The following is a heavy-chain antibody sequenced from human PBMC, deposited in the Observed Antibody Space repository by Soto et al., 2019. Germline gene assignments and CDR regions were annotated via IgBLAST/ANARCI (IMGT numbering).Heavy chain of an antibody. V-gene: IGHV1-18*01. CDR1: GYTFTSYG. CDR2: ISAYNGNT. D-gene: IGHD2-21*02. CDR3: ARVSCIQPMCDCVGYYGMDV. Sequence: QVQLVQSGAEVKKPGASVKVSCKASGYTFTSYGISWVRQAPGQGLEWMGWISAYNGNTNYAQKLQGRVTMTTDTSPSKAYMELRSLRYDATAVYYCARVSCIQPMCDCVGYYGMDVWGPGTTVTVSS. J-gene: IGHJ6*02.